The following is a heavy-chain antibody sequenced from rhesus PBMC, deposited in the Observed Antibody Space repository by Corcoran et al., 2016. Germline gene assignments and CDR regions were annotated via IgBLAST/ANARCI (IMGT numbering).Heavy chain of an antibody. CDR1: GFTFSNSG. CDR2: IRSGGDNK. Sequence: EVQLVESGGGLVQPGGSLRLSCAASGFTFSNSGMSWVRQAPGKGLEGVPYIRSGGDNKNTADSVKGRFTISRDNSKNTVSLQMNSLRAEDTAVYYCIKAWVIDYWGQGVLVTVSS. D-gene: IGHD5-24*01. CDR3: IKAWVIDY. J-gene: IGHJ4*01. V-gene: IGHV3S5*01.